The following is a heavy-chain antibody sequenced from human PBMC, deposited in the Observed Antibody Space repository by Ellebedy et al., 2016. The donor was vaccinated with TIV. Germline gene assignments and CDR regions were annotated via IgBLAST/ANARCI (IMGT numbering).Heavy chain of an antibody. Sequence: GESLKISCAASGFTFSGYWMHWVRQAPGKGLVWVSRIDPDGSSTSYADSVKGRFTISRDNAKNTLYLQVNSLRAEDKAVYFCVRAKAGTGSSDYWGQGTLVNVSS. CDR2: IDPDGSST. V-gene: IGHV3-74*01. CDR3: VRAKAGTGSSDY. D-gene: IGHD3-10*01. CDR1: GFTFSGYW. J-gene: IGHJ4*02.